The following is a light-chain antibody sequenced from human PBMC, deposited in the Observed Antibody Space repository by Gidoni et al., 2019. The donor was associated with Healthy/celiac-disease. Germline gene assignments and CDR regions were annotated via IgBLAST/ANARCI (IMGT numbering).Light chain of an antibody. V-gene: IGKV3-11*01. Sequence: EIVLTQSPATLSLSPGERATLSCRASQCVSSYLAWYQQKPGKAPRLLIYDASNRATGIPARFSGSGSGTDFTLTISSLEPEDFAVYYCQQRSNWPPFTFGPGTKVDIK. CDR1: QCVSSY. J-gene: IGKJ3*01. CDR2: DAS. CDR3: QQRSNWPPFT.